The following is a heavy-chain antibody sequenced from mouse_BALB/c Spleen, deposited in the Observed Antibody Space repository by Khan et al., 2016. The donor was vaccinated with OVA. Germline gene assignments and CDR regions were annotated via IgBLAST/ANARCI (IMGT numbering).Heavy chain of an antibody. Sequence: EVQLQESGGGLVQPGGSRKLSCVASGFTFSSFGMHWVRQAPEKGLEWVAYISGDSTTIYYTDTVKGRFTISRDNPRNTLFLQMTSLRSEDMAMYYCTRSHFFGYYFDHWGQGTTLTVSS. CDR1: GFTFSSFG. D-gene: IGHD1-2*01. J-gene: IGHJ2*01. V-gene: IGHV5-17*02. CDR3: TRSHFFGYYFDH. CDR2: ISGDSTTI.